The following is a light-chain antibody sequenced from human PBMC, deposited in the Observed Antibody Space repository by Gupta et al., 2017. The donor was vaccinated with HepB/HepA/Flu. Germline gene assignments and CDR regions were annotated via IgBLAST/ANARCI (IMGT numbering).Light chain of an antibody. Sequence: DIQMTQSPSSLSASVGDRVTITCQASQDISNYLNWYQHKPGKAPKLLVYDASTLEIGVPSRFNGSGSGTDFTFTISSLQPEDIATYYCQQDYHVFTFGHGTQVNLK. CDR2: DAS. J-gene: IGKJ3*01. CDR3: QQDYHVFT. CDR1: QDISNY. V-gene: IGKV1-33*01.